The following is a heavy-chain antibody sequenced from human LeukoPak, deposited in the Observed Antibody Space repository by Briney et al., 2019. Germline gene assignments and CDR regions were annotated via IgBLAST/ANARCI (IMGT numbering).Heavy chain of an antibody. V-gene: IGHV5-51*01. J-gene: IGHJ4*02. CDR1: GYSFTSYW. CDR3: ARHWMYDSSGYVDY. D-gene: IGHD3-22*01. Sequence: GESLKISCKGSGYSFTSYWIGWLRQMPGKGLEWMGIIYPGDSDTSYSPSFQGQVTISADKSISTAYLQWSSLKASDTAMYYCARHWMYDSSGYVDYWGQGALVTVSS. CDR2: IYPGDSDT.